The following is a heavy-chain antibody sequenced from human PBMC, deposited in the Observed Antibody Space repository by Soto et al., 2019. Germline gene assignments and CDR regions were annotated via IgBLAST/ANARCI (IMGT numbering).Heavy chain of an antibody. CDR2: LNSGGTTA. V-gene: IGHV3-74*01. Sequence: PGGSLRLSCAASGFTFSSYWMHWVRQAPGKGLMWISRLNSGGTTANYAVSVSGRFTISRDNAKNTLYLQLNSLSDEDTAVYYCARGVPGYYAVDVWGQGTTVNVSS. J-gene: IGHJ6*02. CDR3: ARGVPGYYAVDV. CDR1: GFTFSSYW.